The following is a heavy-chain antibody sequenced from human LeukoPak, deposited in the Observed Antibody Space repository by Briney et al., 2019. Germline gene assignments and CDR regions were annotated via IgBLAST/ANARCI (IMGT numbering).Heavy chain of an antibody. CDR2: ISYDGSNK. V-gene: IGHV3-30*04. Sequence: GSLRLSCAASGFTFSGYAMHWVRQAPGKGLEWVAVISYDGSNKYCADSVKGRFTISRDNSKNTLYLQMNSLRAEDTAVYYCARESGLYSSGWYPYYFDYWGQGTLVTVSS. CDR3: ARESGLYSSGWYPYYFDY. D-gene: IGHD6-19*01. J-gene: IGHJ4*02. CDR1: GFTFSGYA.